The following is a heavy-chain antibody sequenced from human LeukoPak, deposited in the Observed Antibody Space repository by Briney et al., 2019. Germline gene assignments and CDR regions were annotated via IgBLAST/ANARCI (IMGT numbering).Heavy chain of an antibody. CDR2: INPSGGST. D-gene: IGHD2-21*02. J-gene: IGHJ5*02. CDR3: ARTLTLPDWFDP. V-gene: IGHV1-46*01. Sequence: RASVKVSCKASGYTFTSYYLHWVRQAPGQGLEWMGIINPSGGSTSYAQKFQGRVTMTRDTSTSTVYMELSSLRSEDTAVYYCARTLTLPDWFDPWGQGTLVTVSS. CDR1: GYTFTSYY.